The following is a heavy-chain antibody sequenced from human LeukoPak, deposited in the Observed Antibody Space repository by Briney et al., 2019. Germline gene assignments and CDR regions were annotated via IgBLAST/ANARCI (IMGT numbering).Heavy chain of an antibody. CDR3: ARGKRYFDWIFPTLDY. D-gene: IGHD3-9*01. CDR2: IYHTGSA. CDR1: GGSISTDDSS. V-gene: IGHV4-30-2*01. J-gene: IGHJ4*02. Sequence: PSQTLSLTCTVSGGSISTDDSSWTWIRQPPGKGLEWIGYIYHTGSAYSNTSLKSRVTISLDRSRNQVSPKLNSVTAADTAVYYCARGKRYFDWIFPTLDYWGQRILVTVSS.